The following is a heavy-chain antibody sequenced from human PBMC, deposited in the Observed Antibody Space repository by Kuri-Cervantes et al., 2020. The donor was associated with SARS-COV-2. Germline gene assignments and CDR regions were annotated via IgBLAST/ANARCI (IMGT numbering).Heavy chain of an antibody. D-gene: IGHD7-27*01. Sequence: SETLSLTCAVSGYSISSGYYWGWIRQPPGKGLEWIGSIYHSGSTNYDPSLKSRVTISVDTSKNQFSLKLSSVTAADTAVYYCASLRTGEGPLLDYWGQGTLVTVSS. V-gene: IGHV4-38-2*01. CDR2: IYHSGST. CDR1: GYSISSGYY. J-gene: IGHJ4*02. CDR3: ASLRTGEGPLLDY.